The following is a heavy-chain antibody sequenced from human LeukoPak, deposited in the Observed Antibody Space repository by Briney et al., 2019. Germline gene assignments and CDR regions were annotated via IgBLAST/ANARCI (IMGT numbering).Heavy chain of an antibody. CDR3: ARVNVLRYFDWLLPEGAFDP. Sequence: ASVKVSCKASGYTFTSYYMHWVRQAPGQWLEWMGIINPSGGSTSYAQKFQGRVTMTRDTSTSTVYMELSSLRSEDTAVYYCARVNVLRYFDWLLPEGAFDPWGQGTLVTVSS. D-gene: IGHD3-9*01. CDR1: GYTFTSYY. CDR2: INPSGGST. J-gene: IGHJ5*02. V-gene: IGHV1-46*01.